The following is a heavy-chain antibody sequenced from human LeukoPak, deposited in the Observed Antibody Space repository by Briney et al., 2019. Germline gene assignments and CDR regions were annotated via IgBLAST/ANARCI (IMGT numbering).Heavy chain of an antibody. D-gene: IGHD5-24*01. J-gene: IGHJ4*02. CDR1: GGSISTHY. V-gene: IGHV4-59*11. CDR3: AESMATSDY. Sequence: SETLSLICSVSGGSISTHYWSWIRQPPGKRLEWIGYINDSGSTNYNPSLKSRVTISVDTSKNQFSLKLSSVTAADTAVYYCAESMATSDYWGQGTLVTVSS. CDR2: INDSGST.